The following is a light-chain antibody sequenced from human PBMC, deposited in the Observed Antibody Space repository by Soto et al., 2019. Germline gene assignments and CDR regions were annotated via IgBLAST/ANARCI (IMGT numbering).Light chain of an antibody. Sequence: EIVLTQSPGTLSLSPGERATLSCRASQSVSSSYLAWYQQKPGQAPRLLIYGASSRATGIPDRFSGSGSGKDLTLTISRLEPEDFAVYYCQQYGSSPGTFGQGTRVEI. V-gene: IGKV3-20*01. CDR1: QSVSSSY. CDR3: QQYGSSPGT. CDR2: GAS. J-gene: IGKJ1*01.